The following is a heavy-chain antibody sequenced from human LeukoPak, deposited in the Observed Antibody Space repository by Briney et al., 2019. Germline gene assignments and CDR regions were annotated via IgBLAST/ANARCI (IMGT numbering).Heavy chain of an antibody. J-gene: IGHJ4*02. CDR1: GFAFSRHA. Sequence: GGSLRLSCAASGFAFSRHAMHWVRQAPGKGLEWVAVISYEGSIKYYADSVKGRFTISRDNSKNTLYLQLNSLRSEDTAVYYCARVPAAGHFDYWGQGTLVTVSS. V-gene: IGHV3-30*04. CDR3: ARVPAAGHFDY. D-gene: IGHD6-13*01. CDR2: ISYEGSIK.